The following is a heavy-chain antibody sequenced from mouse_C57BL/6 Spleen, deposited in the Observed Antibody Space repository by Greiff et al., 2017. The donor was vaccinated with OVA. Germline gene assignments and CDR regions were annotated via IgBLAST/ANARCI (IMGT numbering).Heavy chain of an antibody. Sequence: VQLQQPGAELVKPGASVKMSCKASGYTFTNYWITWVKQRPGQGLEWIGDIYPGSGSTNYNEKFKSKATLTVDTSSSTAYMQLSSLTSEDSAVYYCARFDYDGSYWYFDVWGTGTTVTVSS. CDR1: GYTFTNYW. D-gene: IGHD2-4*01. CDR3: ARFDYDGSYWYFDV. CDR2: IYPGSGST. V-gene: IGHV1-55*01. J-gene: IGHJ1*03.